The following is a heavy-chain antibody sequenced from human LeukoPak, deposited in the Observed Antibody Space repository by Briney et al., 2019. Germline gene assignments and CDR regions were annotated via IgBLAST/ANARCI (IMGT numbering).Heavy chain of an antibody. CDR2: TSYRSKWYN. J-gene: IGHJ5*02. CDR1: GDSVSSNSAA. CDR3: ARESWDIEGYNWFDP. V-gene: IGHV6-1*01. Sequence: SQTLSLTCAMSGDSVSSNSAAWNWIRQSPSRGLEWVGRTSYRSKWYNDYAVSVKSRITINPYTSKNQFSLQLNSVTPEDTAVYYCARESWDIEGYNWFDPWGQGTLVTVSS. D-gene: IGHD2-15*01.